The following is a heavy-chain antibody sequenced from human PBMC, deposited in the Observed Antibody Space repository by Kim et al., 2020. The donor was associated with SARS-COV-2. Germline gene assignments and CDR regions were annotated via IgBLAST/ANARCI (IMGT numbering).Heavy chain of an antibody. CDR1: EFTFDTYW. Sequence: GGSLRLSCAASEFTFDTYWMSWVRQAPGKGLEWVANIKQDAYETYYVDSVKGRFTISRDNAKNLLYLQMNSLRAEDTAVYYCARGVAVAPHYYYHYGMDVWGQGTTVTVSS. CDR3: ARGVAVAPHYYYHYGMDV. D-gene: IGHD6-19*01. CDR2: IKQDAYET. J-gene: IGHJ6*02. V-gene: IGHV3-7*03.